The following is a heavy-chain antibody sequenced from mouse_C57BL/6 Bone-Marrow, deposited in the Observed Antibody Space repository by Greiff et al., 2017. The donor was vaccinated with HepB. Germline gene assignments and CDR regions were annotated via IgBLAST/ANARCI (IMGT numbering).Heavy chain of an antibody. D-gene: IGHD1-1*01. CDR2: INYDGSST. CDR3: ALLRYPYWYFDV. Sequence: EVKLVESEGGLVQPGSSMKLSCTASGFTFSDYYMAWVRQVPEKGLEWVANINYDGSSTYYLDSLKSRFIISRDNAKNILYLQMSSLKSEDTATYYCALLRYPYWYFDVWGTGTTVTVSS. J-gene: IGHJ1*03. CDR1: GFTFSDYY. V-gene: IGHV5-16*01.